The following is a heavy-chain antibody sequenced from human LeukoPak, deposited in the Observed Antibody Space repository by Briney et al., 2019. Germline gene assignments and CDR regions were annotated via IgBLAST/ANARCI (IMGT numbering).Heavy chain of an antibody. CDR3: AGNRPRSYYFDY. Sequence: SETLSLTCTVSGCSISSYYLSWLRQPPGKGLEWIGYIYYSGSTNYNPSLKRRGTISIETSKNQFPLKLSPGTAAAPAVYYCAGNRPRSYYFDYWGQGTLVTVSS. CDR1: GCSISSYY. CDR2: IYYSGST. V-gene: IGHV4-59*08. D-gene: IGHD3-10*01. J-gene: IGHJ4*02.